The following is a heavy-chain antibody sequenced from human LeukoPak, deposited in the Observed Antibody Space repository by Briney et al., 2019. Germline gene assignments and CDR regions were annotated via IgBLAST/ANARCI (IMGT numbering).Heavy chain of an antibody. D-gene: IGHD7-27*01. Sequence: GGSLRLSCAASGFTFSSYRMNWVRQAPGKGLECVSHISTSSSIIYYADSVEGRFTISRDNAKNSLYLQMNSLRDEDTAVYYCARKGIGNWGSDYWGQGTLVTVSS. CDR2: ISTSSSII. V-gene: IGHV3-48*02. J-gene: IGHJ4*02. CDR3: ARKGIGNWGSDY. CDR1: GFTFSSYR.